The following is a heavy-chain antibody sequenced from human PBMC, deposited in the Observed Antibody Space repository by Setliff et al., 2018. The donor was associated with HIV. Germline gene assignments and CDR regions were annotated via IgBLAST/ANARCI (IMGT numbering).Heavy chain of an antibody. CDR3: SRGTFGGVIAQYYFDY. CDR1: GDSVSDYY. CDR2: ISTFRGT. D-gene: IGHD3-16*02. Sequence: PEETLSLTCSVSGDSVSDYYWSWIRQPPGKGLEWIGDISTFRGTNYSPSLQSRVTISMDTSKNQLSLNLSSATAADTAVYYCSRGTFGGVIAQYYFDYWGQGTLVTVSS. V-gene: IGHV4-4*09. J-gene: IGHJ4*02.